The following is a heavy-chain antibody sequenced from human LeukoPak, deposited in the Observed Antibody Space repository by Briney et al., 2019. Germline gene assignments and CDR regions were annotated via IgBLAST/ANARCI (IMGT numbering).Heavy chain of an antibody. D-gene: IGHD5-18*01. J-gene: IGHJ4*02. CDR3: ARESGYAYGRAPLDY. CDR1: RGTFSTFG. CDR2: IFPMSGTV. V-gene: IGHV1-69*06. Sequence: SEKVSRKASRGTFSTFGISWVRQAPGQDLEWMGGIFPMSGTVNNAKKYQGRVTITADKSTGTAYMELSSLRSDDTAVYYCARESGYAYGRAPLDYWGQGTLVTVSS.